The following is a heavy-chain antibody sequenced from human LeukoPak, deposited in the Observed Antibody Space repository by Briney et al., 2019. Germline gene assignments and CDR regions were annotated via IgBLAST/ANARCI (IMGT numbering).Heavy chain of an antibody. D-gene: IGHD1-26*01. CDR3: ARDPFRSSFDS. CDR2: IHSAGAT. J-gene: IGHJ4*02. CDR1: GGSINNYY. V-gene: IGHV4-4*07. Sequence: PSETLSLTCTVSGGSINNYYWNWIRQPAGKGLEWIGRIHSAGATHYNPSLKSRVTMSMDTSKTQFSLKLTSVTAADTAVYYCARDPFRSSFDSWGQGTLVTISS.